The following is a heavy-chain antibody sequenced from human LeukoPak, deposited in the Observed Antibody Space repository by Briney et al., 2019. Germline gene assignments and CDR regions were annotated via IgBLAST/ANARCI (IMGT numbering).Heavy chain of an antibody. J-gene: IGHJ3*02. CDR1: GGSISSSSYY. V-gene: IGHV4-39*07. Sequence: SETLSLTCTVSGGSISSSSYYWGWIRQPPGKGLEWIGSIYYSGSTYYNPSLKSRVAISVDTSKNQFSLKLSSVTAADTAVYYCARVMDSIAAAGTDAFDIWGQGTMVTVSS. CDR3: ARVMDSIAAAGTDAFDI. D-gene: IGHD6-13*01. CDR2: IYYSGST.